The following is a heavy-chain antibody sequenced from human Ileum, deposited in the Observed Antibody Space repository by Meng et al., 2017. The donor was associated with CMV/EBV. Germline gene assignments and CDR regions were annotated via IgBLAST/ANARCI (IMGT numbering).Heavy chain of an antibody. CDR2: VYRQSRAK. V-gene: IGHV3-23*03. D-gene: IGHD2-2*02. CDR3: AKDTTPDSRYNFDC. J-gene: IGHJ4*02. Sequence: GESLKISCSASGFAFSDYSMNWVRQAPGGGLEWLSIVYRQSRAKYYAESVKGRFTTSRDDSTSTLYLQMNSLRADDTATYYCAKDTTPDSRYNFDCWGQGTLVTVSS. CDR1: GFAFSDYS.